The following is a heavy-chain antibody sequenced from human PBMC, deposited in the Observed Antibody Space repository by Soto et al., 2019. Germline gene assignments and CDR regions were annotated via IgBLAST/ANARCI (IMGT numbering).Heavy chain of an antibody. CDR2: ISQEGSNK. J-gene: IGHJ4*02. CDR1: GFTFSSYG. V-gene: IGHV3-30*18. D-gene: IGHD3-3*01. Sequence: QVQLVESGGGVVQPGRSLRLSCAASGFTFSSYGMHWVRQAPGKGLEWVAVISQEGSNKYYADSVKGRFTISRDNSKNTLYIQMNSLRAEDTAVYYGAKDARNYDFWSGYYRAGFDYWGQGTLVTVSS. CDR3: AKDARNYDFWSGYYRAGFDY.